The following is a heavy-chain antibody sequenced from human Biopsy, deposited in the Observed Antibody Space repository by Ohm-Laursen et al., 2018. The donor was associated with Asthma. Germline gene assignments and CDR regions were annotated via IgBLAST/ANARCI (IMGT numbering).Heavy chain of an antibody. D-gene: IGHD2/OR15-2a*01. Sequence: TLSLTCSVSGASVSIGSFYWTWIRHYPGKGLDCIGYIHYTGSTHYKSSLKSRVSVLIDTSKNQFSLNVTSVTAADTDVYLCARARRYCNRDCHGRNFDLWGQGTPVTVSS. CDR2: IHYTGST. CDR3: ARARRYCNRDCHGRNFDL. CDR1: GASVSIGSFY. J-gene: IGHJ4*02. V-gene: IGHV4-31*03.